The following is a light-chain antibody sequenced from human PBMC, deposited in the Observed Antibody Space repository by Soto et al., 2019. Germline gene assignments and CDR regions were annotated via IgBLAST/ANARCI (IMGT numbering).Light chain of an antibody. CDR1: QSINNY. Sequence: EIVLTQSPATLSLSPGERATLSCRASQSINNYLGWYQQKPGQAPRLLIYVASNRAAGIPPRFSGSGSGTDFTLTISSLEPEDFAVYYCQQRSKWPLTFGGGTKVEIK. CDR3: QQRSKWPLT. V-gene: IGKV3-11*01. J-gene: IGKJ4*01. CDR2: VAS.